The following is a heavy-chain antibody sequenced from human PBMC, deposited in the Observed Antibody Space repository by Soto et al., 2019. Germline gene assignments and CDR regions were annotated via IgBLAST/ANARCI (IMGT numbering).Heavy chain of an antibody. CDR2: ISSSSSYT. CDR1: GFTFSDYY. CDR3: ARDLVTEVPYYYYYGMDV. D-gene: IGHD2-15*01. J-gene: IGHJ6*02. Sequence: QVHLVESGGGLVTPGGSLRLSCAASGFTFSDYYMSWIRQAPGKGLEWVSYISSSSSYTNYADSVKGRFTISRDNAKNSLYLQMNSLRAEDTAVYYCARDLVTEVPYYYYYGMDVWGQGTTVTVSS. V-gene: IGHV3-11*06.